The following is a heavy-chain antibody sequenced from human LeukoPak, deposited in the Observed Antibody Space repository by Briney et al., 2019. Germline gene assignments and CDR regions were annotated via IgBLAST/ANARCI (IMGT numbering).Heavy chain of an antibody. V-gene: IGHV3-66*02. J-gene: IGHJ4*02. CDR1: GFTVGSNY. D-gene: IGHD2-15*01. CDR2: IYSGGST. CDR3: ASSGYCSGGSCYSSFDY. Sequence: GGSLRLSCAASGFTVGSNYMSWVRQAPGKGLEWVSVIYSGGSTYYADSVKGRFTISRDNSKNTLYLQMNSLRAEDTAVYYCASSGYCSGGSCYSSFDYWGQGTLVTVSS.